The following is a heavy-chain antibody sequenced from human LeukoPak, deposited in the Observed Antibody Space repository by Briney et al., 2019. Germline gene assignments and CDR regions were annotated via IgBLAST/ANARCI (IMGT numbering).Heavy chain of an antibody. Sequence: ASVKVSCKASGYTFTSYGISWVRQAPGQGLEWMGWISAYNGNTNYAQKLQGRVTMTTDTSTSTAYMELRSLRSDDTAVYYCARDPSHEYSSSSTGDYWGQGTLVTVSS. V-gene: IGHV1-18*01. CDR2: ISAYNGNT. D-gene: IGHD6-6*01. J-gene: IGHJ4*02. CDR3: ARDPSHEYSSSSTGDY. CDR1: GYTFTSYG.